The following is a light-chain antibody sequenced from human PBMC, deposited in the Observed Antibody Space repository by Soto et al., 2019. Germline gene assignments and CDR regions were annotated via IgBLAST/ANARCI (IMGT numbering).Light chain of an antibody. Sequence: VQMTQSPSSLSAPVGDRVTITCRASESIRNCLSWDQQKPGQAPKLLIYGSSLRSGGPSRFSGSGSGTDFSLTISSLQPEDCATYYCQQSYSTPPITFGRGTRLEI. J-gene: IGKJ5*01. CDR3: QQSYSTPPIT. V-gene: IGKV1-39*01. CDR2: GS. CDR1: ESIRNC.